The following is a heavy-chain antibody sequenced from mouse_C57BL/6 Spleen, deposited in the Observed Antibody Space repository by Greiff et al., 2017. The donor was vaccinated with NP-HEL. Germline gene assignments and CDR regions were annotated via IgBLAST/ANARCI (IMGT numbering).Heavy chain of an antibody. CDR1: GYSITSGYY. CDR2: ISYDGSN. Sequence: EVQLQESGPGLVKPSQSLSLTCSVTGYSITSGYYWNWIRQFPGNKLEWMGYISYDGSNNYNPSLKNRISITRDTSKNQFFLKLNSVTTEDTATYYCAREGYSNYFAYWGQGTLVTVSA. D-gene: IGHD2-5*01. CDR3: AREGYSNYFAY. V-gene: IGHV3-6*01. J-gene: IGHJ3*01.